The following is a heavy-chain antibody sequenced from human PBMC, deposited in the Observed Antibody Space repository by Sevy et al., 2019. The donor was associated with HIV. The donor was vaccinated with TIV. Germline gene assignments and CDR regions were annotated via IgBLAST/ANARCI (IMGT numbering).Heavy chain of an antibody. V-gene: IGHV3-30-3*01. CDR2: ISYDGSNK. Sequence: GGSLRLSCAASGFTFSSYAMHWVRQAPGKGLEWVAVISYDGSNKYYADSVKGRFTISRDNSENTLYLQMNSLRAEDTAVYYCARGHYYVPYYYGMDVWGQGTTVTVSS. J-gene: IGHJ6*02. CDR1: GFTFSSYA. CDR3: ARGHYYVPYYYGMDV. D-gene: IGHD1-26*01.